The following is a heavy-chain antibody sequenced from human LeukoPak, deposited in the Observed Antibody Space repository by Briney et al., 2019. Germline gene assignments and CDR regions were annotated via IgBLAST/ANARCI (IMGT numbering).Heavy chain of an antibody. D-gene: IGHD3-10*01. CDR2: VKKDASEK. CDR3: ARGPPYGSRSDYLDS. CDR1: GFTFSDNW. J-gene: IGHJ4*02. V-gene: IGHV3-7*01. Sequence: GGSLRLSCAASGFTFSDNWMTWDRQAPGKGLEWVASVKKDASEKNYVDSVKGRFTISRDNAKNSLYLQMNSLRVEDTAVYYCARGPPYGSRSDYLDSWGQGTLVTVSS.